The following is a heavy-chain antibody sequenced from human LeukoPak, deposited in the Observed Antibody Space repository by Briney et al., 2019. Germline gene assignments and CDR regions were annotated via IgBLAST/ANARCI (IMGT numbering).Heavy chain of an antibody. CDR3: AKTDSFGYSSSWYGD. CDR2: ISGSGGST. CDR1: GFTFSSYA. V-gene: IGHV3-23*01. D-gene: IGHD6-13*01. J-gene: IGHJ4*02. Sequence: HPGGSLRLSCAASGFTFSSYAMSWVRQAPGKGLEWVSAISGSGGSTYYADSVKGRFTISRDNSKNTLYLQMNSLRAEDTAVYYCAKTDSFGYSSSWYGDWGQGTLVTVSS.